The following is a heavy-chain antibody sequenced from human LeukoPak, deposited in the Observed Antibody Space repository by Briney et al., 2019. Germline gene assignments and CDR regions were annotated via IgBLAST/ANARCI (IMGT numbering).Heavy chain of an antibody. CDR1: GYTFTSYD. CDR3: ARGSLLYGSGSYSGSDY. D-gene: IGHD3-10*01. J-gene: IGHJ4*02. V-gene: IGHV1-8*01. CDR2: MNPNSGNT. Sequence: VASVKVSCKASGYTFTSYDINWVRQATGQGLEWMGWMNPNSGNTGYAQKFQGRVTMTRNTSISTAYMELSSLRSEDTAVYYCARGSLLYGSGSYSGSDYWGQGTLVTVSS.